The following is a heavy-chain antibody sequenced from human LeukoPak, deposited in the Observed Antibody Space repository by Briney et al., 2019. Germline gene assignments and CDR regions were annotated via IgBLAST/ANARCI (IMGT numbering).Heavy chain of an antibody. J-gene: IGHJ6*03. V-gene: IGHV3-7*01. D-gene: IGHD3-9*01. CDR2: MNQVVSEM. CDR3: ARRGYDILTGYYNVQYYYFYMDV. CDR1: GFTFSNYW. Sequence: GGSLRLSCTASGFTFSNYWMSWVRQAPGKGLELVADMNQVVSEMYYVDSVKGRFTISRDNAKNSLYLQMNSLRAEDTAVYYCARRGYDILTGYYNVQYYYFYMDVWGKGTTVTVSS.